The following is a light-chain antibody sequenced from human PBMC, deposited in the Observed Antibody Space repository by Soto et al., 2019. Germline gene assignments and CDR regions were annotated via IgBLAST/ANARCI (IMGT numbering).Light chain of an antibody. Sequence: EIVLTQSPATLSLSPGERATLSCGASQSVDNYLAWYQQKPGQAPRLLIYDVSNRATGTPARFSGSGSGTEFTLTISSLQSEDFAVYYCQQYNNWPRTLGQGTK. CDR1: QSVDNY. CDR3: QQYNNWPRT. CDR2: DVS. J-gene: IGKJ1*01. V-gene: IGKV3-11*01.